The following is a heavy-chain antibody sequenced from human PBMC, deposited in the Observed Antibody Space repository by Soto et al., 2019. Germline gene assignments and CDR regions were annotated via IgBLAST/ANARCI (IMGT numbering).Heavy chain of an antibody. CDR3: AKSRYSDSSGDFYDY. J-gene: IGHJ4*02. CDR2: IGGSGRTT. CDR1: AFTFNNYA. V-gene: IGHV3-23*01. Sequence: EVQLLEPGGGLVQPGGSLSLSCAASAFTFNNYAMSWVRQAPGKGLEWVPGIGGSGRTTYYADSVKGRFTISRDNSNNTLFLQMNSLRAEDTAVYYCAKSRYSDSSGDFYDYWGQGTLVTVSS. D-gene: IGHD3-22*01.